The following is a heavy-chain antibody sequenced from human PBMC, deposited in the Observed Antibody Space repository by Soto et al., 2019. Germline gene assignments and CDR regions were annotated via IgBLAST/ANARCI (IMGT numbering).Heavy chain of an antibody. Sequence: QVQLQESGPGLVKPSQTLSLTCTVSGGSISSGGYYWSWIRQHPGKGLEWIGYIYYSGSTYYNPSLKDRVTIAVDTPKNHSPLKLSSVTATDTAVYYCARARIVGAPAGGRFDPWGQASLVTVSS. V-gene: IGHV4-31*03. CDR2: IYYSGST. CDR3: ARARIVGAPAGGRFDP. J-gene: IGHJ5*02. D-gene: IGHD2-2*01. CDR1: GGSISSGGYY.